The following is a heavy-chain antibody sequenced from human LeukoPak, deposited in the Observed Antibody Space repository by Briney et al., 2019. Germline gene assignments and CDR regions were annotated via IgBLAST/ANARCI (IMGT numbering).Heavy chain of an antibody. CDR3: ARDLYVDIVATIPDAFDI. CDR1: GFTFSSYS. CDR2: ISSSSSTI. V-gene: IGHV3-48*01. Sequence: GGSLRLSCAASGFTFSSYSMNWVRQAPGKGLEWVSYISSSSSTIYYADSVKGRFTISRDNAKNSLYPQMNSLRAEDTAVYYCARDLYVDIVATIPDAFDIWGQGTMVTVSS. J-gene: IGHJ3*02. D-gene: IGHD5-12*01.